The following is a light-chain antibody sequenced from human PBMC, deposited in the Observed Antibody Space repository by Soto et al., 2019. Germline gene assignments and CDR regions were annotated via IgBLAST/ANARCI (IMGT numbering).Light chain of an antibody. CDR1: QSISSN. V-gene: IGKV3-15*01. Sequence: EIVMTQSPATLSVSPGERATLSCRASQSISSNLAWYQQKPGQAPRLLIYGASTRATGIPARFSGSGSGTEFTLTISRLQSEDFAVYCCLQYNNWPPVFGQGTAVEIK. CDR2: GAS. J-gene: IGKJ1*01. CDR3: LQYNNWPPV.